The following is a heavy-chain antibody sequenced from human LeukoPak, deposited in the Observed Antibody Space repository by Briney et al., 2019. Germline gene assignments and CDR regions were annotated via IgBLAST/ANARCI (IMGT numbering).Heavy chain of an antibody. CDR1: GGTFSSYA. Sequence: ASVKVSCQASGGTFSSYAISWVRQAPGQGLEWMGGIIPIFGTANYAQKFQGRVTITADESTSTAYMELSSLRSEDTAVYYCARARATITIFGVVILHDAFDIWGQGTMVTVSS. V-gene: IGHV1-69*13. CDR3: ARARATITIFGVVILHDAFDI. CDR2: IIPIFGTA. D-gene: IGHD3-3*01. J-gene: IGHJ3*02.